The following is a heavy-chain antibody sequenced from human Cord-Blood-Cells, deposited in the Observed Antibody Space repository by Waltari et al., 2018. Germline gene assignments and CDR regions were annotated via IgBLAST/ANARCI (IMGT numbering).Heavy chain of an antibody. Sequence: QLQLQESGPGLVKPSETLSLTCTVSGGSISSSSYYWGWIRQPPGKGLEWIGSIYYSGRTYYNPSLKGRVTISVDTSKNQFSLKLSSVTAADTAVYYCAREKQQLVDYWGQGTLVTVSS. J-gene: IGHJ4*02. CDR1: GGSISSSSYY. CDR2: IYYSGRT. CDR3: AREKQQLVDY. V-gene: IGHV4-39*07. D-gene: IGHD6-13*01.